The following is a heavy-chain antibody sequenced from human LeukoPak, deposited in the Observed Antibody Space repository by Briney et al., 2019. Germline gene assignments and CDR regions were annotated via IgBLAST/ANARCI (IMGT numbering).Heavy chain of an antibody. CDR3: ARLVEWGLLHEYYFDY. V-gene: IGHV4-39*01. Sequence: SETLSLTCTVSGGSISSSSYYWGWIRQPPGKGLEWIGSIYYSGSTYYNPSLKSRVTISVDTSNNQFSLKLSSWTAADTAVYYCARLVEWGLLHEYYFDYGGEGTLVTVSS. D-gene: IGHD2-21*02. CDR1: GGSISSSSYY. J-gene: IGHJ4*02. CDR2: IYYSGST.